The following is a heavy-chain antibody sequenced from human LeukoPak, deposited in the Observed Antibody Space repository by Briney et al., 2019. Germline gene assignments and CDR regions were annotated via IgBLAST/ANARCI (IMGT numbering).Heavy chain of an antibody. CDR3: ATSGSYYRFEY. D-gene: IGHD1-26*01. V-gene: IGHV3-53*01. J-gene: IGHJ4*02. CDR2: IYSGGST. Sequence: PGGSLRLSCAASGFTVSSNYMSWVRQAPGKGLEWVSVIYSGGSTYYADSVKGRFTISRDISKNTLYLQMNSLRAEDTAVYYCATSGSYYRFEYWGQGTLVTVSS. CDR1: GFTVSSNY.